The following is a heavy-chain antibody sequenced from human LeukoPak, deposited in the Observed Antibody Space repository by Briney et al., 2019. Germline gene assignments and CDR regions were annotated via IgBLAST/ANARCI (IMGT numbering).Heavy chain of an antibody. V-gene: IGHV3-21*01. J-gene: IGHJ4*02. Sequence: GGSLRLSCAASGFTFSSYSMNWVRQAPGKGLEWVSSISSSSSYIYYADSVKGRFTISRDNAKNSLYLLMNSLRAEDTAVYYCARDLSISYDSSGYRDYWGQGTLVTVSS. CDR2: ISSSSSYI. D-gene: IGHD3-22*01. CDR1: GFTFSSYS. CDR3: ARDLSISYDSSGYRDY.